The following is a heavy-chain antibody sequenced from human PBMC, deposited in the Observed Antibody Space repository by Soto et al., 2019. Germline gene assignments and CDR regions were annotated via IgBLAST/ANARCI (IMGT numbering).Heavy chain of an antibody. J-gene: IGHJ4*02. CDR2: INPSGGST. Sequence: GASVKVSCKASGYTFTSYYMHWVQQAPGQGLEWVGIINPSGGSTSYAQKFQGRVTMTRDTSTSTVYMELSSLRSEDTAVYYCARWVTDYYDSSGYDVSYFDYWGQGTLVTVSS. CDR3: ARWVTDYYDSSGYDVSYFDY. D-gene: IGHD3-22*01. V-gene: IGHV1-46*01. CDR1: GYTFTSYY.